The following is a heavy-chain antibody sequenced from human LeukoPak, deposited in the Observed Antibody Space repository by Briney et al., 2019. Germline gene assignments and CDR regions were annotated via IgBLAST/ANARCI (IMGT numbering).Heavy chain of an antibody. V-gene: IGHV1-24*01. CDR2: FDPEDGET. CDR3: ATGCSGGSCYLDY. CDR1: GYTLTELS. J-gene: IGHJ4*02. D-gene: IGHD2-15*01. Sequence: ASVKVSCKVSGYTLTELSMHWVRQAPGKGLEWMGVFDPEDGETIYAQKFQGRVTMTEDTSTDTAYMELSSLRSEDTAVYYCATGCSGGSCYLDYWGQGTLVTVS.